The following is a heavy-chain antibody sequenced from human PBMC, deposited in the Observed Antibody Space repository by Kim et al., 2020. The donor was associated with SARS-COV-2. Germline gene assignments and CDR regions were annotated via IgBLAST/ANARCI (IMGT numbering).Heavy chain of an antibody. J-gene: IGHJ4*02. V-gene: IGHV4-4*07. CDR3: AREMGSSWYGPTDY. D-gene: IGHD6-13*01. Sequence: SETLSLTCTVSGGSISSYHWSWIRQPAGKGLEWIGRIYTSGSTNYNPSLKSRVTMSVDTSKNQFSLKLSSVTAADTAVYYCAREMGSSWYGPTDYWGQGTLVTVSS. CDR2: IYTSGST. CDR1: GGSISSYH.